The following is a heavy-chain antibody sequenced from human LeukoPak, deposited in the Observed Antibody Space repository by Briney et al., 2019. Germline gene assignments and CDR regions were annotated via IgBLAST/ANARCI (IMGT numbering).Heavy chain of an antibody. CDR2: IIPIFGTA. CDR3: AREPQQWLDYYFDY. J-gene: IGHJ4*02. Sequence: SVKVSCKASGGTFISYAISWVRQAPGQGLEWMGGIIPIFGTANYAQKFQGRVTITADESTSTAYMELSSLRSEDTAVYYCAREPQQWLDYYFDYWGQGTLVTVSS. V-gene: IGHV1-69*01. D-gene: IGHD6-19*01. CDR1: GGTFISYA.